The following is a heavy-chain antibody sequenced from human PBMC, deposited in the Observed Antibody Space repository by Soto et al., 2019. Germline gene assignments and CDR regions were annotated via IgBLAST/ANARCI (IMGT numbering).Heavy chain of an antibody. D-gene: IGHD5-18*01. CDR2: ISSSSSYI. CDR1: GFTFITYS. Sequence: RGSLTLSCAASGFTFITYSINFVRQPPYKGLEWVSSISSSSSYIYYADSVKGRFTISRDDAKNSLSLQMSSLRAEDTAVYYCARVRSYSYGQGYGMDVWGQGTTVTVSS. J-gene: IGHJ6*02. V-gene: IGHV3-21*01. CDR3: ARVRSYSYGQGYGMDV.